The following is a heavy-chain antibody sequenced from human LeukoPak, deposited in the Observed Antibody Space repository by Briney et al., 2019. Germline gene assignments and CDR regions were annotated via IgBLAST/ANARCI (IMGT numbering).Heavy chain of an antibody. D-gene: IGHD2/OR15-2a*01. J-gene: IGHJ5*01. Sequence: GASVKVSCKASGYTFTGYYMHSVRQAPGQGLEWMAWINPNSGGTNYAQKFQGRVTMTRDTSISTAYMERSRLTSDDTAVYYCARGGSGGIVTNVLDSWGQGTLVTVSS. CDR2: INPNSGGT. CDR3: ARGGSGGIVTNVLDS. CDR1: GYTFTGYY. V-gene: IGHV1-2*02.